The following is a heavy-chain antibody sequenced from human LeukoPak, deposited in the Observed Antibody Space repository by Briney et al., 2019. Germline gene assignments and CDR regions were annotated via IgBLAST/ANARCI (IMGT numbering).Heavy chain of an antibody. CDR2: IYYSGST. J-gene: IGHJ6*02. Sequence: SETLSLTCTVSGGSISSYYWSWIRQPPGKGLEWIGYIYYSGSTNYNPSLKSRVTISVDTSKNQFSLKLSSVTAADTAVYYCARDVRFYYYGMDVWGQGTTVAVSS. CDR3: ARDVRFYYYGMDV. D-gene: IGHD3-3*01. CDR1: GGSISSYY. V-gene: IGHV4-59*01.